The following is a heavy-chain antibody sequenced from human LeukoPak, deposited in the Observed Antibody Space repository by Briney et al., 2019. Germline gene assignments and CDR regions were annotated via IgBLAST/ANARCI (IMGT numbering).Heavy chain of an antibody. CDR3: AKDTWWCMLGDCDAFDI. V-gene: IGHV3-30*04. Sequence: PGRSLRLSCAASGFTFSSYAMHWVRQAPGKELEWVAVISYDGSNKYYADSVKGRFTISRDNSKNTLYLQMNSLRAEDSAVYYCAKDTWWCMLGDCDAFDIWGQGTMVTVSS. CDR1: GFTFSSYA. J-gene: IGHJ3*02. D-gene: IGHD2-8*02. CDR2: ISYDGSNK.